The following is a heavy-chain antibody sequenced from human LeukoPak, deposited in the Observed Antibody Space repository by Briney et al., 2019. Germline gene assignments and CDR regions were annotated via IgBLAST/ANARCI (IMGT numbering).Heavy chain of an antibody. J-gene: IGHJ4*02. D-gene: IGHD3-10*01. V-gene: IGHV4-4*07. CDR2: IYTSGST. CDR3: ARLWFGRGFDY. Sequence: PSETLSLTCIVSGGSISSYYWSWIRQPAGKGLEWIGRIYTSGSTNYNPSLKSRVPMSVDTSKNQLSLRLSSVTAADTAVYYCARLWFGRGFDYWGQGTLVTVSS. CDR1: GGSISSYY.